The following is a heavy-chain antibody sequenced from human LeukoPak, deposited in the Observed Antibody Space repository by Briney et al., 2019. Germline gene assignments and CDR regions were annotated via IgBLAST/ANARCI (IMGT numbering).Heavy chain of an antibody. CDR1: GFTFSSHA. D-gene: IGHD3-10*01. V-gene: IGHV3-23*01. Sequence: PGGSLRLSCGASGFTFSSHAMSWGRQAPGKRLEWDSVISASGAGGTYYADSVKGRFTISRDNSKNTLYLQMNSLRAEDTAVYYCAKEGIRGSGSYYNVKDYWGQGTLVTVSS. J-gene: IGHJ4*02. CDR3: AKEGIRGSGSYYNVKDY. CDR2: ISASGAGGT.